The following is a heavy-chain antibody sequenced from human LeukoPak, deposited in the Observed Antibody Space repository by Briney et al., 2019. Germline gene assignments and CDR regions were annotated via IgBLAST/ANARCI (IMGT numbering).Heavy chain of an antibody. J-gene: IGHJ5*02. D-gene: IGHD1-14*01. V-gene: IGHV4-39*02. CDR3: ARRGGIFAPLTGVDP. CDR1: GGSISSQNYY. CDR2: IYYSGDT. Sequence: PSETLSLTCTVSGGSISSQNYYWDWIRQSPGKGLECIASIYYSGDTYYNPSLKSRVTISVDTSKNHFSLKVRSVTAADTAVYYCARRGGIFAPLTGVDPWGQGTLVIVSS.